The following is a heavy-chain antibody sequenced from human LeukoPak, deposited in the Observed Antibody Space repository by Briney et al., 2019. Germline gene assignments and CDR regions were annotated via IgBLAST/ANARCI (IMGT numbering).Heavy chain of an antibody. CDR3: ARDFNLDLAY. CDR1: GFTFSSYS. CDR2: ISSSSSYI. V-gene: IGHV3-21*01. D-gene: IGHD3-3*01. J-gene: IGHJ4*02. Sequence: GGSLRLSCAASGFTFSSYSMNWVHQAPGKGLEWVSSISSSSSYIYFADSVKGRFTITRDNDKNSLYLKMNSLRAEDTAVYYCARDFNLDLAYWGQGTLVTVSS.